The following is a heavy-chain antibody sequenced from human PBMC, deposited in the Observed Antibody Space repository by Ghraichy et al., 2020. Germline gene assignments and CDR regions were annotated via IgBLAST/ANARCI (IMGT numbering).Heavy chain of an antibody. CDR1: GYTFTSYG. CDR3: ARDPAAARHLYYYGMDV. V-gene: IGHV1-18*04. Sequence: ASVKVSCKASGYTFTSYGISWVRQAPGQGLEWMGWISAYNGNTNYAQKLQGRVTMTTDTSTSTAYMELRSLRSDDTAVYYCARDPAAARHLYYYGMDVWGQGTTVTVSS. CDR2: ISAYNGNT. D-gene: IGHD6-6*01. J-gene: IGHJ6*02.